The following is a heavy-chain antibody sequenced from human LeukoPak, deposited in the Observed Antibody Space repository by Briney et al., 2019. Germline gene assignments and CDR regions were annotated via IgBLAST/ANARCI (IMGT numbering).Heavy chain of an antibody. CDR1: GFTFSSYS. CDR3: ARESEYDFWTGSYFDY. CDR2: ITGSTLSI. V-gene: IGHV3-21*01. J-gene: IGHJ4*02. Sequence: GGSLRLSCTASGFTFSSYSMNWVRQAPGKGLEWVSSITGSTLSIYYADSVKGRFTISRDNAKTSLYLQMNRLRAEDTAIYYCARESEYDFWTGSYFDYWGQGTLVTVSS. D-gene: IGHD3-3*01.